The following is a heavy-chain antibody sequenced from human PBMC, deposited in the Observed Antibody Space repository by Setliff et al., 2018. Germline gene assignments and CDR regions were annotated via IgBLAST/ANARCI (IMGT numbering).Heavy chain of an antibody. CDR1: GYSISSGYI. V-gene: IGHV4-38-2*02. D-gene: IGHD2-21*02. CDR2: IGHTGSI. J-gene: IGHJ4*02. CDR3: ARDLGHGGDSDY. Sequence: PSETLSLTCTVSGYSISSGYIWGWIRQPPGKGLEWVGSIGHTGSINYNPSLKSRLTISRDTSKNQVSLKLNSATATDTAVYYCARDLGHGGDSDYWGQGILVTVSS.